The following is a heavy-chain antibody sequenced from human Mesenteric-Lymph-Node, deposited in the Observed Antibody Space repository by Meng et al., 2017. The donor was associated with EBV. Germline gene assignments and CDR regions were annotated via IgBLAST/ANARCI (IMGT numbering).Heavy chain of an antibody. Sequence: QRQVQDSGPGLVNPSETLSLTCTVSGGSISNGNYYWGWIRQPPGKGLEWIGSIHYTETNYRSPSLKSRVTIFVDTSKNQLSLKLTSVTAADTAVYYCARHGYSNYLNWFDSWGQGTLVTVSS. CDR1: GGSISNGNYY. J-gene: IGHJ5*01. CDR2: IHYTETN. CDR3: ARHGYSNYLNWFDS. D-gene: IGHD4-11*01. V-gene: IGHV4-39*01.